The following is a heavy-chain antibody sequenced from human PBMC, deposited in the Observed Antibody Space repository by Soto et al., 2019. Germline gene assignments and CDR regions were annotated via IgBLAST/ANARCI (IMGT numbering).Heavy chain of an antibody. CDR2: ISYDGSNK. D-gene: IGHD2-2*01. J-gene: IGHJ5*02. V-gene: IGHV3-30*18. CDR1: GFTFSSYG. CDR3: AKSKGPYCSSTSCSQYNWFDP. Sequence: GGSLRLSCAASGFTFSSYGMHWVRQAPGKGLEWVAVISYDGSNKYYADSVKGRFTISRDNSKNTLYLQMNSLRAEDTAVYYCAKSKGPYCSSTSCSQYNWFDPWGQGTLFTVSS.